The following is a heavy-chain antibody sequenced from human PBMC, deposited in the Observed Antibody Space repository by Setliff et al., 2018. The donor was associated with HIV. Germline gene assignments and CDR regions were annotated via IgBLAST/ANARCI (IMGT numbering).Heavy chain of an antibody. D-gene: IGHD5-18*01. CDR1: GGSISSYY. CDR3: ARGSRGYSYAYYYYYMDV. Sequence: ETLSLTCTVSGGSISSYYWSWIRQPPGKGLGWIGYIYYSGSTNYNPSLKSRVTISVDTSKNQFSLKLSSVTAADTAVYYCARGSRGYSYAYYYYYMDVWGKGTTVTVSS. CDR2: IYYSGST. V-gene: IGHV4-59*01. J-gene: IGHJ6*03.